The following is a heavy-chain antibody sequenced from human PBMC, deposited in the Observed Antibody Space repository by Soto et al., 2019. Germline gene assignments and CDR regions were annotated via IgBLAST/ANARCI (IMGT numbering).Heavy chain of an antibody. CDR3: ARGYCSSTSCYRNWFDP. CDR2: ISAYNGNT. J-gene: IGHJ5*02. V-gene: IGHV1-18*01. Sequence: ASVKVSCKASGYTFTSYGISWVRQAPGQGLEWMGWISAYNGNTNYAQKLQGRVTMTTDTSTSTDYMELRSLRSDDTAVYYCARGYCSSTSCYRNWFDPWGQGTLVTVSS. D-gene: IGHD2-2*01. CDR1: GYTFTSYG.